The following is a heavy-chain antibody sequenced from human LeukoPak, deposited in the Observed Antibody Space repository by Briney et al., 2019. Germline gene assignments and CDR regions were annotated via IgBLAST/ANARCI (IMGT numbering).Heavy chain of an antibody. CDR3: ARDAPGYLYTQVDQ. V-gene: IGHV3-74*03. CDR1: GFTFSSYE. CDR2: INSDGSST. D-gene: IGHD6-13*01. Sequence: GGSLRLSCAASGFTFSSYEMNWVRQAPGKGLEWVSRINSDGSSTTYADSVKGRFTISRDNAKNTLYLQMNSLRAEDTAVYYCARDAPGYLYTQVDQWGQGTLVTVSS. J-gene: IGHJ4*02.